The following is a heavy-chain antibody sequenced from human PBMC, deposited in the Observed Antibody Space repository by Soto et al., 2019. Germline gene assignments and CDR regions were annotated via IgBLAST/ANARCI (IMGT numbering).Heavy chain of an antibody. CDR3: ARDRVGVWKTRVATLVNFDC. D-gene: IGHD5-12*01. CDR1: GYTFTSYG. Sequence: ASVKVSCKASGYTFTSYGISWVRQAPGQGLERMGWISAYNGNTNYAQKLQGRVTMTTDTSTSTAYMELRSLRSDDTAVYYCARDRVGVWKTRVATLVNFDCWGQGTLVTVSS. CDR2: ISAYNGNT. J-gene: IGHJ4*02. V-gene: IGHV1-18*01.